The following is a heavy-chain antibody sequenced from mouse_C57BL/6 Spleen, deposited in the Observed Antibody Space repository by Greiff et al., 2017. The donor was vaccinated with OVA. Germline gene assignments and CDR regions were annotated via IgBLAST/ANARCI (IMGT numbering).Heavy chain of an antibody. CDR1: GYTFTSYW. V-gene: IGHV1-69*01. D-gene: IGHD1-1*01. CDR3: ARGDYYGSSYAMDY. J-gene: IGHJ2*01. CDR2: IDPSDSYT. Sequence: QVQLQQPGAELVMPGASVKLSCKASGYTFTSYWMHWVKQRPGQGLEWIGEIDPSDSYTNYNQKFKGKSTLTVDKSSSTAYMQLSSLTSEDSAVYYCARGDYYGSSYAMDYWGQGTTLTVSS.